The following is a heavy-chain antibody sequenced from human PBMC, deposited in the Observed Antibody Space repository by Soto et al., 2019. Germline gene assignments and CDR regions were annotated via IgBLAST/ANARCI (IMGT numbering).Heavy chain of an antibody. CDR1: GFTVSSNY. CDR3: ARDPLYGGNSLYYFDY. V-gene: IGHV3-66*01. J-gene: IGHJ4*02. D-gene: IGHD4-17*01. Sequence: PGGSLRLSCAASGFTVSSNYMSWVRQAPGKGLEWVSVIYSGGSTYYADSVKGRFTISRDNSKNTLYLQMNSLRAEDTAVYYCARDPLYGGNSLYYFDYWGQGTLVTFSS. CDR2: IYSGGST.